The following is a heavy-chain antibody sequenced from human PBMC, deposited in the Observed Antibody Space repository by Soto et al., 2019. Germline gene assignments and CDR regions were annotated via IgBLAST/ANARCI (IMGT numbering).Heavy chain of an antibody. CDR3: ARIGSGSYTDY. J-gene: IGHJ4*02. Sequence: GGSLRLSCAASGFSFTTYAMTWVRQAPGKGLEWVSSISASGGGTYYADSVKGRFTISRDNSRNTLYLQMSSLRAEDTALYYCARIGSGSYTDYWGQGTLVTVSS. CDR1: GFSFTTYA. V-gene: IGHV3-23*01. D-gene: IGHD3-10*01. CDR2: ISASGGGT.